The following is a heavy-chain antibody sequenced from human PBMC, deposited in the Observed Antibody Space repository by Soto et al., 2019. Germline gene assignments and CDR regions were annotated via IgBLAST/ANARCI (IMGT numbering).Heavy chain of an antibody. Sequence: ASVKVSCKASGYTFTSYGISWVRQAPGQGLEWMGWISAYNGNTNYAQKLQGRVTMTTDTSTSTAYMELRSLRSDDTAVYCCARAPPNYYGSGSYYSWFDPWGQGTLVTVSS. CDR1: GYTFTSYG. V-gene: IGHV1-18*01. CDR2: ISAYNGNT. J-gene: IGHJ5*02. CDR3: ARAPPNYYGSGSYYSWFDP. D-gene: IGHD3-10*01.